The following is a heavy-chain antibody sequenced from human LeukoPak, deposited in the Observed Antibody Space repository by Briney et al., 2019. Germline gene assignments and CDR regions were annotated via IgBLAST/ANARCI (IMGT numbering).Heavy chain of an antibody. D-gene: IGHD5-24*01. Sequence: PGGSLRLSCEASGFTFSSYSMNWVGQAPGRGLGWVSYISSSSSTIYYADSVKGRFTISRDNAKNSLYLQMNSLRAEDTAIYYCTRVGYIDEGIDYWGQGTLVTVSS. CDR2: ISSSSSTI. CDR3: TRVGYIDEGIDY. J-gene: IGHJ4*02. V-gene: IGHV3-48*01. CDR1: GFTFSSYS.